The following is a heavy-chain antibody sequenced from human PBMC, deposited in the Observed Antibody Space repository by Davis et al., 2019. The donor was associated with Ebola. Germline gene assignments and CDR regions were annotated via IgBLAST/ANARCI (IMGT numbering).Heavy chain of an antibody. CDR2: ISGSGGST. D-gene: IGHD6-13*01. CDR3: AKDAPGYSSSWYNNWFDP. Sequence: GGSLRLSCAASGFTFSSYAMSWVRQAPGKGLEWVSAISGSGGSTYYADSVKGRFTISRDNSKNTLYLQMNSLRAEDTAVYYCAKDAPGYSSSWYNNWFDPWGQGTLVTVSS. J-gene: IGHJ5*02. V-gene: IGHV3-23*01. CDR1: GFTFSSYA.